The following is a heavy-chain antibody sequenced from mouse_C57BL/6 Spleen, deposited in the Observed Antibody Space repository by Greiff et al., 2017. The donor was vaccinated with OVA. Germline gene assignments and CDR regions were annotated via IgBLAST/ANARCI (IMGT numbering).Heavy chain of an antibody. V-gene: IGHV14-4*01. CDR1: GFTIKDDY. D-gene: IGHD3-2*02. Sequence: EVQLQQSGAELVRPGASVKLSCTASGFTIKDDYMHWVKQRPEQGLEWIGWIDPENGDTEYASKFQGKATITADTSSNTAYLQLSSLTSEDTAVYYCTTPTAQAGFAYWGQGTLVTVSA. J-gene: IGHJ3*01. CDR2: IDPENGDT. CDR3: TTPTAQAGFAY.